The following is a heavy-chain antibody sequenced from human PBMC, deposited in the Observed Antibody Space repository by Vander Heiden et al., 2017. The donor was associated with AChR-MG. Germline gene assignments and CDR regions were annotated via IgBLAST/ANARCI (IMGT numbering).Heavy chain of an antibody. Sequence: QVQPQQWGAGLLKPSEPLSLTCAAYGGSCSAYDGSWIRQPPGKGLEWIGEINHSGSTNYNPSLKSRVTISVDTSKNQFSLKLSSVTAADTAVYYCARGWSGGYAKSYYYYMDVWGKGTTVTVSS. CDR2: INHSGST. V-gene: IGHV4-34*01. CDR1: GGSCSAYD. J-gene: IGHJ6*03. CDR3: ARGWSGGYAKSYYYYMDV. D-gene: IGHD2-15*01.